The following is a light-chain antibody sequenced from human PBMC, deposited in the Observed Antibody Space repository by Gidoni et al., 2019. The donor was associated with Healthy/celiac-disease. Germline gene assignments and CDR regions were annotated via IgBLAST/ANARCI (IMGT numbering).Light chain of an antibody. CDR3: QQYNSWYT. CDR1: QSISSW. J-gene: IGKJ2*01. CDR2: KAS. Sequence: IQMTQSPSTLSASVGDRVTITCRASQSISSWLAWYQQKPGKAPKLLVYKASSLESGVPSRFSGSGSGTEFTLTISSLQPDDFATYYCQQYNSWYTFGQXTKLEIK. V-gene: IGKV1-5*03.